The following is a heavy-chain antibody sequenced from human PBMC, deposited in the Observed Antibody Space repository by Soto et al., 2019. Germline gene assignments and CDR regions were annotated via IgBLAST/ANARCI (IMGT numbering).Heavy chain of an antibody. V-gene: IGHV1-18*01. CDR2: ISAYNGNT. CDR1: GYTFSSYG. Sequence: QVQLVQSGAEVKKPGASVKVSCKASGYTFSSYGISWVRQAPGQGLEWMGWISAYNGNTKYAQKMKGRVTMTTDPSTSTADLDLRSIRSDDTAVYYCSRDSPPVDFWGEGTLVSDSS. J-gene: IGHJ4*02. CDR3: SRDSPPVDF.